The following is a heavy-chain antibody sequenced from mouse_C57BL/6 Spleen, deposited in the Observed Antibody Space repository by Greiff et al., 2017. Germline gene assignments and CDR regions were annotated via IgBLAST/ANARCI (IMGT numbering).Heavy chain of an antibody. Sequence: VQLVESGAELVKPGASVKMSCKASGYTFTSYWITWVKQRPGQGLEWIGDIYPGSGSTNYNEKFKSKATLTVDTSSSTAYMQLSSLTSEDSAVYYCASNYYGSSSYAMDYWGQGTSVTVSS. V-gene: IGHV1-55*01. D-gene: IGHD1-1*01. CDR2: IYPGSGST. CDR1: GYTFTSYW. CDR3: ASNYYGSSSYAMDY. J-gene: IGHJ4*01.